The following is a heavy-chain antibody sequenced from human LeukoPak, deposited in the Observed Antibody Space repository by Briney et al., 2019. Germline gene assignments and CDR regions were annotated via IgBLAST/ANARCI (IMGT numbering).Heavy chain of an antibody. CDR2: IYYSGST. D-gene: IGHD1-26*01. CDR1: GGSISSYY. Sequence: SETLSLTCTVSGGSISSYYWSWIRQPPGKGLEWIGYIYYSGSTNYNPSLKSRVTISVDTSKNQFSLKLSSVTAADTAVYYCARGGPEWELFSGFDYCGQGTLVTVSS. CDR3: ARGGPEWELFSGFDY. V-gene: IGHV4-59*01. J-gene: IGHJ4*02.